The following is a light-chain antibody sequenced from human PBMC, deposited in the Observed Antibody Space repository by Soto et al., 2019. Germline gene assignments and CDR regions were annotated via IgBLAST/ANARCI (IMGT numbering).Light chain of an antibody. Sequence: QPVLTQPPSVSGAPGQRVTISCTGSSSNIGAGYDVHWYQQLPGTAPKLLIYDNTNRPSGVPDRLSGSKSGTSASLAITGLQAEDEADYYCQSYDRSLSGSRVFGTGTKLTVL. V-gene: IGLV1-40*01. J-gene: IGLJ1*01. CDR3: QSYDRSLSGSRV. CDR2: DNT. CDR1: SSNIGAGYD.